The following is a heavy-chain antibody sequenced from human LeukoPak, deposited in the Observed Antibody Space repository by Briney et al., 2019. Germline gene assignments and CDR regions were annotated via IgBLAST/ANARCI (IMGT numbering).Heavy chain of an antibody. CDR1: GYTFTGCF. Sequence: ASVKVTCKASGYTFTGCFIHYVRQAPGQGLEWMGWIDPNSDNIRYSETFKDRVTMTRDTSTNTAYMELSWLRSDDTAVYYCARSAYNYGYVYFDHWGQGTLVIVSS. J-gene: IGHJ4*02. CDR2: IDPNSDNI. V-gene: IGHV1-2*02. D-gene: IGHD5-18*01. CDR3: ARSAYNYGYVYFDH.